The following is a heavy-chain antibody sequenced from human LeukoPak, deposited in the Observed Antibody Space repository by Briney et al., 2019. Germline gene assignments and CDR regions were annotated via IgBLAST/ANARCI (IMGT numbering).Heavy chain of an antibody. V-gene: IGHV4/OR15-8*02. D-gene: IGHD2-15*01. Sequence: SETLSLTCGVSGGYISGNNWWSWVRQPPGQGLEWIGEISLAGQTNYNPSLNGRVTMSLDKSSNQLSLNLTSVTAADTAIYYCSRESRAFCSFGYWGQGTLVIVSS. CDR1: GGYISGNNW. CDR3: SRESRAFCSFGY. CDR2: ISLAGQT. J-gene: IGHJ4*02.